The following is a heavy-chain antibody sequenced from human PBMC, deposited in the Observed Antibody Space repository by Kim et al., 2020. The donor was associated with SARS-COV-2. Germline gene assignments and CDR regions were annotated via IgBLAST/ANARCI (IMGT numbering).Heavy chain of an antibody. CDR1: GFTFSSYE. V-gene: IGHV3-48*03. CDR3: ASNYYDSSGYYYFHYYYGMDV. CDR2: ISSSGSTI. Sequence: GGSLRLSCAASGFTFSSYEMNWVRQAPGKGLEWVSYISSSGSTIYYADSVKGRFTISRDNAKNSLYLQMNSLRAEDTAVYYCASNYYDSSGYYYFHYYYGMDVWGQGTTVTVSS. J-gene: IGHJ6*02. D-gene: IGHD3-22*01.